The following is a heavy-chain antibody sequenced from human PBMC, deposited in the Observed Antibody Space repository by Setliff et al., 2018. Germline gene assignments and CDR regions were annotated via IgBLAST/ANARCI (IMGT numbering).Heavy chain of an antibody. CDR1: GYSFASYW. CDR2: IYPGDSDT. Sequence: GESLKISCKASGYSFASYWIAWVRQMPGKGLEWMGVIYPGDSDTRYSPSFQGQVTISADKSVSTAYLQWSSLKASDTAMYYCARDSNYEGAYDYWGQGTLVTVSS. J-gene: IGHJ4*02. D-gene: IGHD4-4*01. CDR3: ARDSNYEGAYDY. V-gene: IGHV5-51*01.